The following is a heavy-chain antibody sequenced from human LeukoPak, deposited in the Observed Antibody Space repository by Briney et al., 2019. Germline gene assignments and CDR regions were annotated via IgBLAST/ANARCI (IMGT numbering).Heavy chain of an antibody. J-gene: IGHJ3*02. V-gene: IGHV4-34*01. CDR3: ARASGDYYDSSADAFDI. D-gene: IGHD3-22*01. Sequence: SETLSLTCAVYGGSFSGYYWSWIRQPPGKGLEWIGEINHSGSTNYNPSLKSRVTISVDRSKNQFSLKLSSVTAADTAVYYCARASGDYYDSSADAFDIWGQGTMVTVSS. CDR2: INHSGST. CDR1: GGSFSGYY.